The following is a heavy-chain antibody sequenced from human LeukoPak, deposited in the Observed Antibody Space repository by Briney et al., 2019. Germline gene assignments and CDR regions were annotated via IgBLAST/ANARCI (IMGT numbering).Heavy chain of an antibody. D-gene: IGHD1-1*01. CDR1: GGSISSGSYY. Sequence: SQTLSLTWTVSGGSISSGSYYWSWIRQPAGKGLEWIGRIYTSGSTNYNPSLKSRVTISVDTSKNQFSLKLSSVTAADTAVYYCATEVAGYWGQGTLVTVSS. CDR3: ATEVAGY. CDR2: IYTSGST. J-gene: IGHJ4*02. V-gene: IGHV4-61*02.